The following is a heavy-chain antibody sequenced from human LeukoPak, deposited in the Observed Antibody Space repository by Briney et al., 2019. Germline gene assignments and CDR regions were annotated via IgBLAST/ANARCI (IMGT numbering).Heavy chain of an antibody. J-gene: IGHJ4*02. V-gene: IGHV4-59*01. CDR3: ARGGSYRRIDY. D-gene: IGHD1-26*01. CDR2: IYYSGST. Sequence: PSETLSLTCTASGGSISSYYWSWIRQPPGKGLEWIGYIYYSGSTYYNPSLKSRVTISVDTSKNQFSLKLSSVTAADTAVYYCARGGSYRRIDYWGQGTLVTVSS. CDR1: GGSISSYY.